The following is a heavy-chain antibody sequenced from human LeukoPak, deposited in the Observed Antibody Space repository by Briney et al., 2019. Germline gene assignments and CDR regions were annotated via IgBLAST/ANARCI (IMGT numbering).Heavy chain of an antibody. J-gene: IGHJ4*02. V-gene: IGHV3-73*01. Sequence: GGSLRLSCAASGFTFSGSAMHWVRQASGKGLEWVGRIRSKANSYATAYAASVKGRFTISRDDSENTAYLQMNSLKTEDTAVYFCTISIVAAGTGFDYWGQGTLVSVSS. CDR1: GFTFSGSA. CDR2: IRSKANSYAT. CDR3: TISIVAAGTGFDY. D-gene: IGHD6-13*01.